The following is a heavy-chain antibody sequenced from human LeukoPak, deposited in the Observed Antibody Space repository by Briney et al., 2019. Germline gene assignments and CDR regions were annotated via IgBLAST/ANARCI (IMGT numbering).Heavy chain of an antibody. CDR1: GFTFSSYG. Sequence: GGSLRLSCAASGFTFSSYGMHWVRQAPGKGLEWVAVISYDGSNKYYADSVKGRFTTSRDNSKNTLYLQMNSLRAEDTAVYYCAKQGGGNSWYFDYWGQGTLVTVSS. J-gene: IGHJ4*02. CDR2: ISYDGSNK. V-gene: IGHV3-30*18. CDR3: AKQGGGNSWYFDY. D-gene: IGHD4-23*01.